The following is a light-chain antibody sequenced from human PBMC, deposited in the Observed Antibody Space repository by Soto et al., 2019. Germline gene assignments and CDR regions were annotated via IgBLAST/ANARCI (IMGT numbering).Light chain of an antibody. CDR1: QSVSSS. J-gene: IGKJ4*01. Sequence: EIVLTQSPATLSLSPGERATLSCRASQSVSSSLAWYQQKPSQAPRLLIYSASNRATGIPGRFGGSGSGTDFTLTISSLEPEDFAVYSCQQRSNWLTFGGGTKV. CDR2: SAS. CDR3: QQRSNWLT. V-gene: IGKV3-11*01.